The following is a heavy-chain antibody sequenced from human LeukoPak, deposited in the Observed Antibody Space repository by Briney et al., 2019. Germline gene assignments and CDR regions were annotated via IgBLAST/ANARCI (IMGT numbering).Heavy chain of an antibody. CDR3: ARSGFSNTFPLDY. D-gene: IGHD2/OR15-2a*01. Sequence: ASVKVSCKASGYTFTSYDINWVRQATGQGLEWMGWMNPNSGNTGYAQKFQGRVTMTRNTSISTAYMELSSLTSEDTAVYYCARSGFSNTFPLDYWGQGALVTVSS. V-gene: IGHV1-8*01. J-gene: IGHJ4*02. CDR2: MNPNSGNT. CDR1: GYTFTSYD.